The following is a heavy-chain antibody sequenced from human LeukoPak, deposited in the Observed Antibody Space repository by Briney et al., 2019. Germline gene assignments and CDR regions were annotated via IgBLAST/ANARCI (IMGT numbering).Heavy chain of an antibody. CDR2: INHSGST. CDR1: GGSFSGYY. D-gene: IGHD3-3*01. Sequence: SETLSLTCAVYGGSFSGYYWSWIRQPSGKGPEWIGEINHSGSTNYNPSLKSRVTISVDTSKNQFSLKLSSVTAADTAVYYCAGLRFLEWTYYYYMDVWGKGTTVTVSS. V-gene: IGHV4-34*01. CDR3: AGLRFLEWTYYYYMDV. J-gene: IGHJ6*03.